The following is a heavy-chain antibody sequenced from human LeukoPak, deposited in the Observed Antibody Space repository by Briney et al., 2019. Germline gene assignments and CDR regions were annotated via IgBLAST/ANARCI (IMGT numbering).Heavy chain of an antibody. J-gene: IGHJ3*02. CDR2: MNSNSGNT. Sequence: ASVKVSCKASGYTFTSYDINWVRQATGQGLEWMGWMNSNSGNTGYAQKFQGRVTMTRNTSISTAYMELSSLRSEDTAVYYCARGGLITMIVVVIPNNAFDIWGQGTMVTVSS. D-gene: IGHD3-22*01. V-gene: IGHV1-8*01. CDR1: GYTFTSYD. CDR3: ARGGLITMIVVVIPNNAFDI.